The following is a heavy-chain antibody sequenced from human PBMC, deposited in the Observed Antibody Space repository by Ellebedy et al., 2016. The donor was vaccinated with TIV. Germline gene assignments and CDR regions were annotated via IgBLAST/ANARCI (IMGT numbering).Heavy chain of an antibody. J-gene: IGHJ4*02. Sequence: GESLKISCAASGFTFTNAWMAWVRQAPGQGLEWVGRIRSKTDGGTTDYAAPVKGRFTVSRDDSENTLCLQMNSLKTEDTAVYYCATDRMTATGNSLDYWGQGTLVTVSS. CDR3: ATDRMTATGNSLDY. CDR1: GFTFTNAW. V-gene: IGHV3-15*01. CDR2: IRSKTDGGTT. D-gene: IGHD6-13*01.